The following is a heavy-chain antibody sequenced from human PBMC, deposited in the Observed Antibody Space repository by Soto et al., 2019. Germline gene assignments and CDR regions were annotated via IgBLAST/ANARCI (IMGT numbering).Heavy chain of an antibody. CDR2: ISGYNGDT. Sequence: GASVKVSCKASGYTFTRYGISWVRQAPGQGLEWMGWISGYNGDTKYAQKFQGRVTMTIDTSTTTAYMELRSLRSDDTAVYYCAGEGVAGLDAFDIWGQGTMVTVS. J-gene: IGHJ3*02. V-gene: IGHV1-18*01. D-gene: IGHD6-19*01. CDR1: GYTFTRYG. CDR3: AGEGVAGLDAFDI.